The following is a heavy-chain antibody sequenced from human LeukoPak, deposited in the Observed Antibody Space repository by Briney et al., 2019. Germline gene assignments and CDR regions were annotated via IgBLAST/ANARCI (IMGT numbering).Heavy chain of an antibody. V-gene: IGHV1-2*02. D-gene: IGHD3-22*01. J-gene: IGHJ6*02. Sequence: ASVKVSCKASGHTFTGYYMHWVRQAPGQGLEYMGWINPNSGGTKSAQKFQGRVTMTRDTSISTGYMELSGLASDDAAVYYCARTSVEVGQNYYGMDVWGQGTTVTVSS. CDR1: GHTFTGYY. CDR3: ARTSVEVGQNYYGMDV. CDR2: INPNSGGT.